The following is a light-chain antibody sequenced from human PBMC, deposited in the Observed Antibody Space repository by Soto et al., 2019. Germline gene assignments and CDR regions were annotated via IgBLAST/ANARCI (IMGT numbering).Light chain of an antibody. V-gene: IGLV1-47*02. J-gene: IGLJ2*01. Sequence: QSVLTQPPSASGTPGQRVTISCSGSSSNIGSNYVYWYQQLPGTAPKPLIYSNNQRPSGVPDRFSGSKSGTSASLAISGLRSEDEADYYCAAWDDSLSGVVFGGGTQLTVL. CDR3: AAWDDSLSGVV. CDR1: SSNIGSNY. CDR2: SNN.